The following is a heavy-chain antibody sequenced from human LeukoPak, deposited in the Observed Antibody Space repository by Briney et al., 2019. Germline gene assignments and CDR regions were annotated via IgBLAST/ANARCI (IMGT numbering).Heavy chain of an antibody. CDR3: AHGSSNYYYYYYGMDV. CDR2: IYWNDDK. D-gene: IGHD4-11*01. CDR1: GFSLSTSGVG. J-gene: IGHJ6*02. V-gene: IGHV2-5*01. Sequence: SGPTLVKPTQNLTLTCTFSGFSLSTSGVGVGWIRQPPGKALEWLALIYWNDDKRYSPSLKSRLTITKDTSKNQVVLTMTNMDPVDTATYYCAHGSSNYYYYYYGMDVWGQGTTVTVSS.